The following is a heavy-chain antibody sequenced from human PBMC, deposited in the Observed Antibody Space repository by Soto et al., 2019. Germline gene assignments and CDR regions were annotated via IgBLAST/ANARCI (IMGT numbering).Heavy chain of an antibody. CDR1: GGSISSSSYY. CDR3: ARQGGYYDFWSGYYFDH. D-gene: IGHD3-3*01. V-gene: IGHV4-39*01. J-gene: IGHJ4*02. Sequence: LSLTCTVSGGSISSSSYYWGWIRQPPGKGLEWIGSIYYSGSTYYNPSLKSRVTISVDTSKNQFSLKLSSVTAADTAVYYCARQGGYYDFWSGYYFDHWGQGTLVTVPS. CDR2: IYYSGST.